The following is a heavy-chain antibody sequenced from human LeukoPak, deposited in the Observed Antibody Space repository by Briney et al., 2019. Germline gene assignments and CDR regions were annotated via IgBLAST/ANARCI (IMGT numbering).Heavy chain of an antibody. Sequence: PGESLRLSCKGSGYTFSSYWIGWVRQVPGKGLEWMGIIYPGDSDTRYSPSLQGQVTISVDTSIGTAYLQWSSLKASDTAIYYCARQNDFRLDYWGQGTLVIVSS. D-gene: IGHD3-3*01. V-gene: IGHV5-51*01. CDR1: GYTFSSYW. CDR2: IYPGDSDT. CDR3: ARQNDFRLDY. J-gene: IGHJ4*02.